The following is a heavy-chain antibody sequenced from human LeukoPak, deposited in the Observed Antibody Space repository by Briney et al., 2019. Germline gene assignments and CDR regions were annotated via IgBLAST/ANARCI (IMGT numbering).Heavy chain of an antibody. Sequence: GASVKVSCKASGYTFTSYDINWVRQATGQGLEWMGWMNPNSGNTGYAQKFQGRVTMTRNTSISTAYMELRSLRSEDTAVYYCARVDWDSSSWYYYYYYMDVWGKGTTVTVSS. CDR3: ARVDWDSSSWYYYYYYMDV. CDR1: GYTFTSYD. CDR2: MNPNSGNT. D-gene: IGHD6-13*01. J-gene: IGHJ6*03. V-gene: IGHV1-8*01.